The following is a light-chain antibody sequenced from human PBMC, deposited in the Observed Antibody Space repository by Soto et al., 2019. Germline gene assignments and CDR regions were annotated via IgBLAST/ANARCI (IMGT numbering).Light chain of an antibody. J-gene: IGKJ1*01. CDR2: AAS. Sequence: EIVMTQSPATLSVSPGERATLSCRASQIVGINLAWYQQKPVQAPRLLIYAASTRATGIPARFSGSGSGTDFTLTIDRLQYEDFAVYYCQQYDKRPLTFGQGTRVEIK. CDR3: QQYDKRPLT. CDR1: QIVGIN. V-gene: IGKV3-15*01.